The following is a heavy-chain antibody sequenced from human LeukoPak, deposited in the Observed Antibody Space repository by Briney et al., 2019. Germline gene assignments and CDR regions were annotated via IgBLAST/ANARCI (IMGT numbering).Heavy chain of an antibody. Sequence: PGGSLRLSPAASRLGFNVFTTYPGCQAPGKGLEWVSITNGADESKYYADSVKGRFTISRDNSKNTLYLQMNSLRAEDSTVRLCPKDCHCTSSPHFCRYMDVWGKGTTVTVSS. V-gene: IGHV3-23*01. CDR2: TNGADESK. D-gene: IGHD2-8*01. J-gene: IGHJ6*03. CDR1: RLGFNVFT. CDR3: PKDCHCTSSPHFCRYMDV.